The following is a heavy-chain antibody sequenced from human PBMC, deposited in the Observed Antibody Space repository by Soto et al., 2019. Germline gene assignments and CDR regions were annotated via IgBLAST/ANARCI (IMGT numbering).Heavy chain of an antibody. Sequence: GASVKVSCKASGYTFTSYAMHWVRQAPGQRLEWMGWINAGNGNTKYSQKFQGRVTITRDTSASTAYMELSSLRSEYTSVYYCARDHLSIAVAASFDYWGQGTLVTVSS. V-gene: IGHV1-3*01. CDR2: INAGNGNT. CDR1: GYTFTSYA. J-gene: IGHJ4*02. D-gene: IGHD6-19*01. CDR3: ARDHLSIAVAASFDY.